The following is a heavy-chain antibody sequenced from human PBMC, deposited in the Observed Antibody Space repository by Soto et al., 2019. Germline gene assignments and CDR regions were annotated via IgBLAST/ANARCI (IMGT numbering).Heavy chain of an antibody. CDR1: GYTVTDYY. CDR2: INPNSGGT. Sequence: QVQLVQSGAEVKKPGASVKVSCKASGYTVTDYYMHWVRQAPGQGLEWMGCINPNSGGTNYAQKVQGWVTMTRDTSISPADMELSRLTSDDTAVYYCSSGKQQQLDGALDYWGQGTLVIVSS. CDR3: SSGKQQQLDGALDY. D-gene: IGHD6-13*01. J-gene: IGHJ4*02. V-gene: IGHV1-2*04.